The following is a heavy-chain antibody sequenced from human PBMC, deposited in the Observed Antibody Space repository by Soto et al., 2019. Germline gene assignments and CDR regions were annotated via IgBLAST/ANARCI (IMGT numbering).Heavy chain of an antibody. J-gene: IGHJ3*02. CDR3: ARVYVWRAFDI. CDR1: GFTFSSYE. CDR2: ISSSGSTI. V-gene: IGHV3-48*03. D-gene: IGHD3-16*01. Sequence: GGSLRLSCAASGFTFSSYEMNWVRQAPGKGLEWVSYISSSGSTIYYADSVKGRFTISRDNAKNSLYLQMNSLRAEDTAVYYCARVYVWRAFDIWGQGTMVTVSS.